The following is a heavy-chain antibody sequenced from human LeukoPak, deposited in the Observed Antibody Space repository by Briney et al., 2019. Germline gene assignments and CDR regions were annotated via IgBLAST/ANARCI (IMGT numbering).Heavy chain of an antibody. V-gene: IGHV4-38-2*01. CDR2: IYHSGRT. Sequence: SETLSLTCAVSGYSISSGYYWGWIRQPPGKGLEWIGSIYHSGRTFCNPSLKSRVTISVDTSKNQFSLKVTAVTAADTAVYYCARQAYGDHLWRWGQGTLITVCS. D-gene: IGHD4-17*01. CDR1: GYSISSGYY. CDR3: ARQAYGDHLWR. J-gene: IGHJ4*02.